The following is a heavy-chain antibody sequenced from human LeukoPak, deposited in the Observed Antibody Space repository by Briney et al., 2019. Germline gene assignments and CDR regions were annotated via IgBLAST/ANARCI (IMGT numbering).Heavy chain of an antibody. CDR3: ARGTLKMYYYDSSGSYFDY. D-gene: IGHD3-22*01. CDR2: IYHSGST. J-gene: IGHJ4*02. CDR1: GYSISSGYY. V-gene: IGHV4-38-2*02. Sequence: SETLSLTCTVSGYSISSGYYWGWIRQPPGKGLEWIGSIYHSGSTYYNPSLKSRVTISVDTSKNQFSLKLSSVTAADTAVYYCARGTLKMYYYDSSGSYFDYWGQGTLVTVSS.